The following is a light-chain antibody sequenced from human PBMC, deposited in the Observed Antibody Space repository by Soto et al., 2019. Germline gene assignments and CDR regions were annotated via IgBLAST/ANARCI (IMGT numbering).Light chain of an antibody. CDR1: QSISTY. Sequence: DIQMTQSPSSLSASVGDRVTITCRASQSISTYLNWYQQIPGKAPKLLMHAASSLDRGVPSRFIGSGSSANFTLNISSLQPEDFATYYWQETVGIFPWTFGQGTKVDIK. J-gene: IGKJ1*01. V-gene: IGKV1-39*01. CDR3: QETVGIFPWT. CDR2: AAS.